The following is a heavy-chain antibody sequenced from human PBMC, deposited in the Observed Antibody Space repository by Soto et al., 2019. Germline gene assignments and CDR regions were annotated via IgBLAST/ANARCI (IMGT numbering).Heavy chain of an antibody. CDR3: AKEGIQLWPDY. J-gene: IGHJ4*02. Sequence: PGGSLRLSCAASGFTFSSYGMHWVRQAPGKGLEWVAVISYDGSNKYYADSVKGRFTISRDNSKNTLYLQMNSLRAEDTAVYYCAKEGIQLWPDYWGQGTLVTVSS. CDR1: GFTFSSYG. V-gene: IGHV3-30*18. D-gene: IGHD5-18*01. CDR2: ISYDGSNK.